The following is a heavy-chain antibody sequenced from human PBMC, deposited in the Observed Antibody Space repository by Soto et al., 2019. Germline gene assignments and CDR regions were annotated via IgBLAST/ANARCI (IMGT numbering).Heavy chain of an antibody. CDR3: ARRAGYCTSGICYDAFAS. CDR1: GGSISSYSYY. D-gene: IGHD2-15*01. V-gene: IGHV4-39*01. Sequence: PSETLSLTCTVSGGSISSYSYYWDWIRQPPGKGLEWIGSLYYGGRTYYNPSLKSRATISIDTSKNQFSLKLNSVAAADTAVYYCARRAGYCTSGICYDAFASWGQGTVVTVSS. J-gene: IGHJ3*02. CDR2: LYYGGRT.